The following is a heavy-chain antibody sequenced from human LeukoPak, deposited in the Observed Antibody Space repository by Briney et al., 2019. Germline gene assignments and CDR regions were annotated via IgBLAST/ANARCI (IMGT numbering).Heavy chain of an antibody. CDR2: IYPGDSDT. D-gene: IGHD6-19*01. V-gene: IGHV5-51*01. CDR3: ARQSRIAVAGTDPFDY. J-gene: IGHJ4*02. Sequence: GESLKISCKSSGYGFTNYWLGWVRQMPGKGLEWMGIIYPGDSDTKYSPSFQGQVTISADKSISTAYLQWRSLKASDTAMYYCARQSRIAVAGTDPFDYWGQGTLVTVSS. CDR1: GYGFTNYW.